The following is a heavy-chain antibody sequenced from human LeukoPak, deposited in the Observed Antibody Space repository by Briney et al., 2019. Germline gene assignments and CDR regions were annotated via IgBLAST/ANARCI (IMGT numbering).Heavy chain of an antibody. D-gene: IGHD6-13*01. Sequence: SGTLSLTCAVSGGSISSSNWWSWVRQPPGKGLEWIGEIYHSGSTNYNPSLKSRVTISVDTSKNQFSLKLSSVTAADTAVYYCARVGSSWYADYWGQGTLVTVSS. CDR2: IYHSGST. CDR3: ARVGSSWYADY. CDR1: GGSISSSNW. V-gene: IGHV4-4*02. J-gene: IGHJ4*02.